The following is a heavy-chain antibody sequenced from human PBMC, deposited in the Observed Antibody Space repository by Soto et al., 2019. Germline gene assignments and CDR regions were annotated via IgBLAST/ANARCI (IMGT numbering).Heavy chain of an antibody. CDR1: GFTFSSYA. J-gene: IGHJ6*02. D-gene: IGHD2-2*01. V-gene: IGHV3-30-3*01. CDR3: ARDSCISTSCYGGGGNYYYYGMDV. Sequence: QVQLVESGGGVVQPGRSLRLSCAASGFTFSSYAMHWVRQAPGKGLEWVAVISYDGSNKYYADSVKGRFTISRDNSKNTLYLQMNSLRAEDTAVYYCARDSCISTSCYGGGGNYYYYGMDVWGQGTTVTVSS. CDR2: ISYDGSNK.